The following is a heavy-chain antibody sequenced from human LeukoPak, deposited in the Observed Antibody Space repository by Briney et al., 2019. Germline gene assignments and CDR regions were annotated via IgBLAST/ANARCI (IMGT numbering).Heavy chain of an antibody. CDR2: IRYDGSNK. D-gene: IGHD5-18*01. CDR3: AKERDTAMVTIDY. CDR1: GFTFSSYG. V-gene: IGHV3-30*02. Sequence: GGSLRLSCAASGFTFSSYGMHWVRQAPGKGLEWVAFIRYDGSNKYYADSVKGRFTISRDNSKNTLYLQMNSLRAEDTAVYYCAKERDTAMVTIDYWGQGALVTVSS. J-gene: IGHJ4*02.